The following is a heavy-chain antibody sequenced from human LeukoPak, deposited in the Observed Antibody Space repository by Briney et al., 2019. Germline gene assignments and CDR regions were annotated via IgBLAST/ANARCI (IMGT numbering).Heavy chain of an antibody. CDR1: GYTLTELS. D-gene: IGHD3-10*01. CDR3: AKEVHFGTSYYYYFGMDV. V-gene: IGHV1-24*01. Sequence: ASVKVSCKVSGYTLTELSMHWVRQAPGKGLEWMGGFDPEDGETIYAQKFQGRVTMTEDTSTDTAYMELNSLRAEDTALYYCAKEVHFGTSYYYYFGMDVWGQGTTVTVSS. CDR2: FDPEDGET. J-gene: IGHJ6*01.